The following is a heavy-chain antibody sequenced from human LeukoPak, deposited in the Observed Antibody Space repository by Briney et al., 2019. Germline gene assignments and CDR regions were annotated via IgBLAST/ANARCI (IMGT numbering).Heavy chain of an antibody. CDR3: ARGLYYGSGSYYFDY. J-gene: IGHJ4*02. D-gene: IGHD3-10*01. CDR1: GGSIGSYY. Sequence: PSETLSLTCTVSGGSIGSYYWSWIRQPPGKGLEWIGYIYYSGSTNYNPSLKSRVTISVDTSKNQFSLKLSSVTAADTAVYYCARGLYYGSGSYYFDYWGQGTLVTVSS. CDR2: IYYSGST. V-gene: IGHV4-59*01.